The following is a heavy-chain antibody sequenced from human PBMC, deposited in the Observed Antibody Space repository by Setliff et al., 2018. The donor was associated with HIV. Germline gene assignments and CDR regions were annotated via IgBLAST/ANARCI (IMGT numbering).Heavy chain of an antibody. Sequence: PSETLSLTCTVSGGSISSSSYYWGWIRQPPGKGLEWIGSTYYSGNTYYNPSLKSRVTLSVDTSKNQFSLKLSSVTAADTAVYFCARRDRGDYYDSSGYYQRWFDPWGRGTLGTVSS. CDR2: TYYSGNT. J-gene: IGHJ5*02. CDR3: ARRDRGDYYDSSGYYQRWFDP. V-gene: IGHV4-39*01. D-gene: IGHD3-22*01. CDR1: GGSISSSSYY.